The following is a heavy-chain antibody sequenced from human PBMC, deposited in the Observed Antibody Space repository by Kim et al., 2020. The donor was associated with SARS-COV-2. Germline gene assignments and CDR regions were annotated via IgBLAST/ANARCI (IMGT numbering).Heavy chain of an antibody. CDR3: ARDYDGTGSNDF. CDR2: ISTNNGNT. CDR1: GYSFITYG. V-gene: IGHV1-18*01. D-gene: IGHD3-22*01. J-gene: IGHJ4*02. Sequence: ASVKVSCKTFGYSFITYGVSWVRQAPGQGLEWMGWISTNNGNTNYEHRLQGRVTLTTDTSTATAYMELRSLRSDDTAVYYCARDYDGTGSNDFWGQGSLVTVSS.